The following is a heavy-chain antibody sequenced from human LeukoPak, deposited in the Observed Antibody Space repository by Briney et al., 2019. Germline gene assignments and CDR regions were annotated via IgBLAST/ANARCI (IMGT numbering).Heavy chain of an antibody. D-gene: IGHD3-22*01. V-gene: IGHV3-20*04. CDR2: INWNGGST. CDR1: GFTFDDYG. J-gene: IGHJ3*02. Sequence: PGGSLRLSCAASGFTFDDYGMSWVRHAPGKGLEWVSGINWNGGSTVSADSVKGRFTISRDNAKNSLYLQMNSLRAEDTALYYCARDQRGYYDSSGYSQGSTVHDAFDIWGQGTMVTVSS. CDR3: ARDQRGYYDSSGYSQGSTVHDAFDI.